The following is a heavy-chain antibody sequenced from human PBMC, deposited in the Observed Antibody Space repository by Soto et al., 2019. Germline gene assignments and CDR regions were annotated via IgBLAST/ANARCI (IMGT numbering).Heavy chain of an antibody. CDR3: ARYYYDSSGYTFDY. CDR1: GYTFTSYG. Sequence: ASVKVSCKASGYTFTSYGISWVRQAPGQGLEGMVWISAYNGNTNYAQKVQGRVTMTTDTSTSTASMELRSLRSDDTAVYYCARYYYDSSGYTFDYWGQGTLVTVSS. D-gene: IGHD3-22*01. V-gene: IGHV1-18*01. CDR2: ISAYNGNT. J-gene: IGHJ4*02.